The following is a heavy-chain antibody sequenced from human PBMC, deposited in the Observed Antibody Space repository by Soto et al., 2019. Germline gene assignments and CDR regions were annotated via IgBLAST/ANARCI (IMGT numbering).Heavy chain of an antibody. CDR2: IYYSGST. J-gene: IGHJ4*02. D-gene: IGHD3-22*01. V-gene: IGHV4-61*01. Sequence: SETLSLTCTVSGGSVSSGSYYWSWIRQPPGKGLEWIAYIYYSGSTNYNPSLKSRVTISVDTSKNQFSLKLSSVTAADTAVYYCARDNYYYDSSGSYFDYWGQGTLVTVSS. CDR1: GGSVSSGSYY. CDR3: ARDNYYYDSSGSYFDY.